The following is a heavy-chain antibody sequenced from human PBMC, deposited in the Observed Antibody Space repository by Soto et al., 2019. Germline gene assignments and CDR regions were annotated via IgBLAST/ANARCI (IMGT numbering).Heavy chain of an antibody. V-gene: IGHV3-23*01. Sequence: GGSLRLSCAASGFTFSSYAMIWVRQAPGKGLEWVSAISGSGGSTYYADSVKGRFTISRDNSKNTLYLQMNSLRAEDTAVYYCAHDFWSGFKPFDYWGQGTLVTVSS. J-gene: IGHJ4*02. D-gene: IGHD3-3*01. CDR2: ISGSGGST. CDR3: AHDFWSGFKPFDY. CDR1: GFTFSSYA.